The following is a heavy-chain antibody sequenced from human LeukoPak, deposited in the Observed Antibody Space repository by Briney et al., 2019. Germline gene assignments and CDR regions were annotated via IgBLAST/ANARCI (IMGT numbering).Heavy chain of an antibody. D-gene: IGHD3-10*01. Sequence: GASVKVSCKASGYTFTSYGISWVRQAPGQGLEWMGWISAYNGNTNYAQKLQGRVTMTTDTSTSTAYMELRSLRSDDTAVYYCARDSPAMVRGPYDAFDIWGQGTMVTVSS. CDR1: GYTFTSYG. CDR3: ARDSPAMVRGPYDAFDI. V-gene: IGHV1-18*01. J-gene: IGHJ3*02. CDR2: ISAYNGNT.